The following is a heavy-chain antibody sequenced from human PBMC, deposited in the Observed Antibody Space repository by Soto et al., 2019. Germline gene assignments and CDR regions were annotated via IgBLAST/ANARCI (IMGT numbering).Heavy chain of an antibody. CDR2: INAGNSDT. CDR1: GYTFTIYA. CDR3: ARDDSGFSGSHYIDYFNY. Sequence: ASVKVSCKASGYTFTIYAMHWVRQAPGRRLEWMGWINAGNSDTKYSQKFQGRVTITSDTSASTAYMELSSLRSEDTAVYYCARDDSGFSGSHYIDYFNYWGQGALVTVSS. J-gene: IGHJ4*02. D-gene: IGHD1-26*01. V-gene: IGHV1-3*01.